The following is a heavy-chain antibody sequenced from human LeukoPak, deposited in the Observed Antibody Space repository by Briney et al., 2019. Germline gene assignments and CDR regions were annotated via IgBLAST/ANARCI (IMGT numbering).Heavy chain of an antibody. CDR3: ARAPYGNDAFDI. V-gene: IGHV1-8*01. D-gene: IGHD3-16*01. Sequence: ASVKVSCKASGYTLTSYDINWVRQATGQGLEWMGWMNPNSGNTGYAQKFQGRVTMTRNTSISTAYMELSSLRSEDTAVYYCARAPYGNDAFDIWGQGTMVTVSS. J-gene: IGHJ3*02. CDR1: GYTLTSYD. CDR2: MNPNSGNT.